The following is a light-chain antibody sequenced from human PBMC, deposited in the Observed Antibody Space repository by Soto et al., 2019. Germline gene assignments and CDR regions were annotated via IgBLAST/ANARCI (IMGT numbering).Light chain of an antibody. Sequence: EIVLTQSPGTLSLSPGERATLSCRASQTIASRYLAWYQHQPGQAPRLLIYRTFARAPGIPDRFNGGGSGTDLTLTIRRLEREDSAVYYCQQYDTSPTTFGQGTRLDIK. CDR1: QTIASRY. CDR2: RTF. CDR3: QQYDTSPTT. V-gene: IGKV3-20*01. J-gene: IGKJ5*01.